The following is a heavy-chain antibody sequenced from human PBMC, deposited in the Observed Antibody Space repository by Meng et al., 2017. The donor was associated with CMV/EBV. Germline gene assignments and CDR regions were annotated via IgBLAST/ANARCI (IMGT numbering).Heavy chain of an antibody. CDR1: GYSFTSYW. V-gene: IGHV5-51*01. J-gene: IGHJ4*02. Sequence: KVSCKGSGYSFTSYWIGWVRQMPGKGLEWMGIIYPGDSDTRYSPSFQGQVTISADKSISTAYLQWSSLKASDTAMYYCARQSYCNSTSCYTDYWGQGTLVTVSS. D-gene: IGHD2-2*02. CDR2: IYPGDSDT. CDR3: ARQSYCNSTSCYTDY.